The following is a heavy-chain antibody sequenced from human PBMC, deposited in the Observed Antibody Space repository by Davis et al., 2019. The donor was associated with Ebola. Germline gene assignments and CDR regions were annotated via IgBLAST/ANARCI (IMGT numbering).Heavy chain of an antibody. CDR2: MSGSGGST. CDR1: GFTFDNYA. V-gene: IGHV3-23*01. D-gene: IGHD3-16*01. J-gene: IGHJ4*02. CDR3: AKVDYGDY. Sequence: GESLKISCEASGFTFDNYAMNWVRQAPGKGLEWVSGMSGSGGSTYYADSVKGRFTISRDNSKNTLYLQMDSLRAEDTAIYFCAKVDYGDYWGQGTLATVSS.